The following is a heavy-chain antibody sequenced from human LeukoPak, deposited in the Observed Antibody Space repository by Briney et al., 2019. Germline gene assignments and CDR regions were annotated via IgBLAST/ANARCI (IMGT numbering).Heavy chain of an antibody. D-gene: IGHD3-22*01. CDR1: GFTFSSYA. CDR3: AKVRYDSSGYQSPYFDY. V-gene: IGHV3-23*01. Sequence: PGGSLGLSCAASGFTFSSYAMSWVRQAPGKGLEWVSAISGSGGSTYYADSVKGRFTISRDNSRNTLYLQMNSLRAEDTAVYYCAKVRYDSSGYQSPYFDYWGQGTLVTDSS. CDR2: ISGSGGST. J-gene: IGHJ4*02.